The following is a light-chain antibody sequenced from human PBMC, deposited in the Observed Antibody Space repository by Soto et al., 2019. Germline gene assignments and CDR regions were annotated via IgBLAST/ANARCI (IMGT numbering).Light chain of an antibody. CDR1: SSDVGGYNY. CDR3: SSYAGSNNYV. V-gene: IGLV2-8*01. J-gene: IGLJ1*01. CDR2: EVT. Sequence: QSALTQPPSASGSPGQSVTISCTGTSSDVGGYNYVSWYQQHPGKVPKLMIYEVTKRPSGDPDRFSGSKSGDTASLTVSGLQAEDEADDYCSSYAGSNNYVFGTGTKVTVL.